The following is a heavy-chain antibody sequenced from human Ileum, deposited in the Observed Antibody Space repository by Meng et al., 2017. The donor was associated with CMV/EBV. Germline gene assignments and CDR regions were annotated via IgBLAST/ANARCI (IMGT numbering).Heavy chain of an antibody. CDR1: GFTFSDYY. J-gene: IGHJ4*02. CDR3: AKEWGTTAGGTRGDFDY. V-gene: IGHV3-23*01. Sequence: GGSLRLSCAASGFTFSDYYMSWIRQAPGKGLEWVSAISYSGDTTSYADSVKGRVTISRDNSKNTLYLQMNSLRAEDTAIYYCAKEWGTTAGGTRGDFDYWGQGTLVTVSS. CDR2: ISYSGDTT. D-gene: IGHD6-13*01.